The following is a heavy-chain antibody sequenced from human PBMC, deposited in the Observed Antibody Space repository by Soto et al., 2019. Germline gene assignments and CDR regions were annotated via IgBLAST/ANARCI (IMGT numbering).Heavy chain of an antibody. CDR1: GFTFSSYG. CDR2: ISYDGSNK. J-gene: IGHJ4*02. Sequence: QVQLVESGGGVVQPGRSLRLSCAASGFTFSSYGMHWVRQAPGKGLERVAVISYDGSNKYSADSVKGQFTISRDNSKNTLYLQMNGLRGEDTAVYYCAKSNSGRSSGFDYWGQGTLVTVSS. D-gene: IGHD6-6*01. V-gene: IGHV3-30*18. CDR3: AKSNSGRSSGFDY.